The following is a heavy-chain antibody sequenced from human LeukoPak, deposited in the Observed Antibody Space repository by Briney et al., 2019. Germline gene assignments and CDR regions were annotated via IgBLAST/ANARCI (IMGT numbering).Heavy chain of an antibody. CDR3: ARAGHSSGKFDY. CDR2: IYYSGST. V-gene: IGHV4-39*01. J-gene: IGHJ4*02. CDR1: GGSISSSNYY. Sequence: PSETLSLTCRVSGGSISSSNYYWGWIRQPPGKGLEWIGRIYYSGSTYYNPSLKSRVTISVGTSKSQFSLKLTSVTAADTAVYYCARAGHSSGKFDYWGQGTLVTVSS. D-gene: IGHD6-19*01.